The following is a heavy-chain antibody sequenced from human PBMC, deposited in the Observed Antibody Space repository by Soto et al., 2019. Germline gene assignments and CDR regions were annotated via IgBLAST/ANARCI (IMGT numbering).Heavy chain of an antibody. Sequence: EVQLLESGGGLVRPGGSLRLSCAASGFTFSSYAMNWVRQAPGKGLEWVSAISGTGYNTYYADSLKGRFTISRDNSKNTLSLQMNSLRAEDTAVYYCARDRQFSHPRGGMDVWGQGITVTVSS. J-gene: IGHJ6*02. CDR2: ISGTGYNT. CDR1: GFTFSSYA. CDR3: ARDRQFSHPRGGMDV. D-gene: IGHD3-10*01. V-gene: IGHV3-23*01.